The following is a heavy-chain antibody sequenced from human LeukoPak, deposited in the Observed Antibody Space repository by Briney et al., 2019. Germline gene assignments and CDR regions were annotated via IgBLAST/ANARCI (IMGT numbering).Heavy chain of an antibody. V-gene: IGHV3-21*01. Sequence: GGSLRLSCAASGFSFGYYTVNWVRQAPGKGLEWVPSISSSSSDIYYADSVKGRFTISRDNAKNSLYLQMNSLRAEDTAVYYCARTGYDAFDIWGQGTMVTVSS. CDR2: ISSSSSDI. D-gene: IGHD7-27*01. CDR3: ARTGYDAFDI. CDR1: GFSFGYYT. J-gene: IGHJ3*02.